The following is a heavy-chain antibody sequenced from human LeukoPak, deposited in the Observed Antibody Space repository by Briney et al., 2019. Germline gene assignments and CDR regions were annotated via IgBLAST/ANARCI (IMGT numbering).Heavy chain of an antibody. CDR1: GYTFTGYY. D-gene: IGHD3-22*01. V-gene: IGHV1-2*02. CDR3: ARVGAYDSISLDAFDI. J-gene: IGHJ3*02. Sequence: VSVKVSCKASGYTFTGYYMHWVRQAPGQGLEWMGWINPNSGGTNYAQKFQGRVTMTRDTSISTAYMELSRLRSDDTAVYYCARVGAYDSISLDAFDIWGQGTMVTVSS. CDR2: INPNSGGT.